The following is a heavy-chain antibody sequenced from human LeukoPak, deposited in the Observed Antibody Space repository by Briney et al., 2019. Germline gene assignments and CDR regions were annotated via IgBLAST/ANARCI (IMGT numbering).Heavy chain of an antibody. CDR2: IYSSGTT. CDR3: ARGLNGNYDY. V-gene: IGHV3-53*01. CDR1: GFPVSSNY. D-gene: IGHD1-7*01. J-gene: IGHJ4*02. Sequence: GGSLRLSCAASGFPVSSNYMSWVRQAPGKGLEWVSVIYSSGTTSYADSVKGRFTISRDNSKNTLYLQMNSLRVEDTAVYYCARGLNGNYDYWGQGTLVTVSS.